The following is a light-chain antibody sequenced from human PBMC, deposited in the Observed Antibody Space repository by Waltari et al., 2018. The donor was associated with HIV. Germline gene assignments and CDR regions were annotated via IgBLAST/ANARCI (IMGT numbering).Light chain of an antibody. CDR3: CSHAGTTTLV. Sequence: QSALTQPASVSGSPGQSITISCTGTSSDVGGYNYVSWYQQHAGKAPKLMIYDINKRPAWVSNRFSGSKSGNTASLTISGVQAEDEADYYCCSHAGTTTLVFGGGTKLTVL. CDR2: DIN. V-gene: IGLV2-23*02. J-gene: IGLJ2*01. CDR1: SSDVGGYNY.